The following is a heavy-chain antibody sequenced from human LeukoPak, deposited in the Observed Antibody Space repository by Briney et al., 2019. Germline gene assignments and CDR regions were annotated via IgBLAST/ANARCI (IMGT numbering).Heavy chain of an antibody. J-gene: IGHJ6*03. CDR1: GGSISSGSYY. Sequence: KSSETLSLXCTVSGGSISSGSYYWSWIRRPAGKGLEWIGRISTSGSTNYNPSLKSRVTISVDTSKNQFSLKLSSVTAADTAVYYCARDDPYYYYYMDVWGEGTTVTVSS. CDR2: ISTSGST. V-gene: IGHV4-61*02. CDR3: ARDDPYYYYYMDV.